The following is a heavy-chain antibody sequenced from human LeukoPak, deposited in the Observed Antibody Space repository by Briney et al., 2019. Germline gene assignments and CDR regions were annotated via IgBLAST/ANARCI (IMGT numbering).Heavy chain of an antibody. CDR2: IYYSGRT. CDR1: GGSISSYY. Sequence: SETLSLTCTVSGGSISSYYWSWIRRPPGKGLEWIGYIYYSGRTNYNPPLKSRVTISVDTSKNQFSLKLSSVTAADTAVYYCAREDYYGSGSYLDYWGQGTLVTVSS. J-gene: IGHJ4*02. CDR3: AREDYYGSGSYLDY. D-gene: IGHD3-10*01. V-gene: IGHV4-59*01.